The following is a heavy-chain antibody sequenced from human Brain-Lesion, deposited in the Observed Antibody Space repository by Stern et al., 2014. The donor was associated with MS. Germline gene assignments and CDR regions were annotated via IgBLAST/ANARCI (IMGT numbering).Heavy chain of an antibody. V-gene: IGHV5-51*01. CDR3: ARRGDSSSSGFDY. Sequence: VQLGHSGAEVKKPGESLKISCKGSGYRFTSNWIGWVRQMPGKGLEWMGISWPGDSDTRYSPSVQGQVTISADKSISTAYLQWSSLQASDTAMYYCARRGDSSSSGFDYWGQGTLVIVSS. CDR1: GYRFTSNW. D-gene: IGHD6-6*01. J-gene: IGHJ4*02. CDR2: SWPGDSDT.